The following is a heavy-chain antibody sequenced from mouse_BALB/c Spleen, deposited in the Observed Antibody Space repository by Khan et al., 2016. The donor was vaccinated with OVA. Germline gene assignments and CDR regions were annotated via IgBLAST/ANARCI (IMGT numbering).Heavy chain of an antibody. CDR3: TRGGGGESFAY. CDR1: GYTFTDFT. D-gene: IGHD1-3*01. V-gene: IGHV1S137*01. J-gene: IGHJ3*01. CDR2: ISTYYGDS. Sequence: QVRLQQSGAELVRPGVSVKISCKGSGYTFTDFTMHWVKQSHAKSLEWIGVISTYYGDSTYNQKFKGKATLTVDKSSSTAYMELARLKSEDSAIYSCTRGGGGESFAYWGQGTLVTVSA.